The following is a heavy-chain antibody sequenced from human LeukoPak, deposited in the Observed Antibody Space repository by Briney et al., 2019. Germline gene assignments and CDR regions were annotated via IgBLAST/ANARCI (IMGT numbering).Heavy chain of an antibody. J-gene: IGHJ4*02. Sequence: ASVKVSCKASGYTFTAYYIHWVRQAPGQGIEWMGWINPNSGGTSFAQKFQGRVTMTMDTSISTAYMELSSLRSDDTAVYHCARYQLLSKSFDYWGQGTLVTVSS. CDR1: GYTFTAYY. CDR3: ARYQLLSKSFDY. D-gene: IGHD2/OR15-2a*01. V-gene: IGHV1-2*02. CDR2: INPNSGGT.